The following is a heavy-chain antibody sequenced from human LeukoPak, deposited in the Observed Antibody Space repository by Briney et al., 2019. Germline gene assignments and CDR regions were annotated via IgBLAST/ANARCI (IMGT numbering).Heavy chain of an antibody. V-gene: IGHV1-18*01. CDR2: ISAYNGNT. J-gene: IGHJ4*02. CDR3: ARDRQMVTFGGVIVRPHGFYC. Sequence: GASVKVSCKASGYTFTSYGISWVRQAPGQGLEWMGWISAYNGNTNYAQKLQGRVTMTTDTSTSTAYMELRSLRSDDTAVYYCARDRQMVTFGGVIVRPHGFYCWGQGTLVTVSS. CDR1: GYTFTSYG. D-gene: IGHD3-16*02.